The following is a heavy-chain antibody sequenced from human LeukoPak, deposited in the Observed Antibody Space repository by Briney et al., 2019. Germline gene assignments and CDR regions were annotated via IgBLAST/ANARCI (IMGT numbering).Heavy chain of an antibody. CDR3: ARAIKDIVVVPAAPDYYYYYMDV. V-gene: IGHV3-7*01. CDR1: GFTFSSFT. D-gene: IGHD2-2*01. Sequence: PGGSLRLSCAASGFTFSSFTMSWVRQAPGKGLEWVANIKQDGSEKYYVDSVKGRFTITRDNAKNSLYLQMNSLRAEDTAVYYCARAIKDIVVVPAAPDYYYYYMDVWGKGTTVTVSS. J-gene: IGHJ6*03. CDR2: IKQDGSEK.